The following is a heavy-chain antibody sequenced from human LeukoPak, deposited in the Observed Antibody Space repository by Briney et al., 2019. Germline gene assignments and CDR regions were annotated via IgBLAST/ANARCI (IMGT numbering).Heavy chain of an antibody. CDR3: AKDPTGGGWFDP. V-gene: IGHV3-23*01. Sequence: GGSLRLSCAASGFTFSSYAMSWVRQAPGKGLEWVSAISGSGGSTYYADSVKGRFTISRDNSRNTLYLQMNSLRAEDTAVYYCAKDPTGGGWFDPWGQGTLVTVSS. J-gene: IGHJ5*02. CDR2: ISGSGGST. CDR1: GFTFSSYA. D-gene: IGHD3-16*01.